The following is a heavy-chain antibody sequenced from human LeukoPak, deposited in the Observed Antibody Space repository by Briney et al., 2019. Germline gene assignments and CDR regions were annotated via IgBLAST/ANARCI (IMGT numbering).Heavy chain of an antibody. CDR3: ARVTLHDYGSGRYAFDI. CDR1: GYTFINYG. D-gene: IGHD3-10*01. CDR2: VNAYNGDT. J-gene: IGHJ3*02. Sequence: ASVKVSCKASGYTFINYGITWVRQAPGQGLEWMGWVNAYNGDTNYGQNFQGRVTVTTDTSTSTGYMEVKSLRSDGTAVYYCARVTLHDYGSGRYAFDIWGQGTMVTVPS. V-gene: IGHV1-18*01.